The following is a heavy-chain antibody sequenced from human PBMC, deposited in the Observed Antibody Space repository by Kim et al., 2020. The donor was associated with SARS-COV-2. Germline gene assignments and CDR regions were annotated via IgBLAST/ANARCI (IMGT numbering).Heavy chain of an antibody. CDR1: GFTFSSYS. D-gene: IGHD4-17*01. V-gene: IGHV3-48*02. CDR3: AREFMAYGDYYFDY. Sequence: GGSLRLSCAASGFTFSSYSMNWVRQAPGKGLEWVSYFSSSSSTIYYADSVKGRFTISRDNAKNLLYLQMNSLRDEDTAVYYCAREFMAYGDYYFDYWGQGTLVTVSS. J-gene: IGHJ4*02. CDR2: FSSSSSTI.